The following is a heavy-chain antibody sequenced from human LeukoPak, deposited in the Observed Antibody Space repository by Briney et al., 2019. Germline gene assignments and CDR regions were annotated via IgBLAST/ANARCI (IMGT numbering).Heavy chain of an antibody. D-gene: IGHD2-15*01. CDR1: GYSINSGYY. Sequence: PSETLSLTCTVSGYSINSGYYWGWIRQPPGKGLEWIGHISYSGNTNYNPSLKSRVTISVDTSKNQFSLKLSSVTAADTAVYYCARSVEGYCSGGSCYSYYYYMDVWGKGTTVTVSS. CDR2: ISYSGNT. V-gene: IGHV4-38-2*02. J-gene: IGHJ6*03. CDR3: ARSVEGYCSGGSCYSYYYYMDV.